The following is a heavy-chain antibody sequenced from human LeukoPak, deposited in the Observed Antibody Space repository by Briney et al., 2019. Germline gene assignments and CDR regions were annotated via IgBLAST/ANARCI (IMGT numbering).Heavy chain of an antibody. CDR3: ARTPMVVVVTATLGIAFDI. Sequence: ASVKVSCKASGYTFTNYGISWVRQAPGQGLEWMGWISANNGNRNYALKLQDRVSMTTDTSTSTAYMGLRSLRSDDTAVYYCARTPMVVVVTATLGIAFDIWGQGTMVTVSS. CDR1: GYTFTNYG. V-gene: IGHV1-18*01. J-gene: IGHJ3*02. CDR2: ISANNGNR. D-gene: IGHD2-21*02.